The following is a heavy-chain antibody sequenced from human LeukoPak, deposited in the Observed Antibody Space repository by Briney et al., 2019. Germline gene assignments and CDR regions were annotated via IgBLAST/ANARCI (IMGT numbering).Heavy chain of an antibody. CDR1: GGSISSSSYY. Sequence: SETLSLTCTVSGGSISSSSYYWAWIRQPAGKGLEWIATISFSESTYYNVSLKSRVTISLDTSKNQFSLNLFSVTAADTAVYYCARREADSNEWYWFDPWGQGTQVTVSS. D-gene: IGHD3-3*01. J-gene: IGHJ5*01. CDR2: ISFSEST. CDR3: ARREADSNEWYWFDP. V-gene: IGHV4-39*01.